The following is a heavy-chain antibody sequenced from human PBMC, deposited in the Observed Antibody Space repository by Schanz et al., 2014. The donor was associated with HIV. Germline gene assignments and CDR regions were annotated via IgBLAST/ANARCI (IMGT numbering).Heavy chain of an antibody. Sequence: QVQLVQSGAEVKKPGASVKVSCKASGYTFTSYGISWVRQAPGQGLEWMGWISAYNGNTDYEQKLQGRVTLTTDTSTSTAYMDLRNLRFEDSAVYYCARERMATGGFDVWGQGTTVTVSS. CDR3: ARERMATGGFDV. D-gene: IGHD2-15*01. J-gene: IGHJ6*02. CDR1: GYTFTSYG. V-gene: IGHV1-18*01. CDR2: ISAYNGNT.